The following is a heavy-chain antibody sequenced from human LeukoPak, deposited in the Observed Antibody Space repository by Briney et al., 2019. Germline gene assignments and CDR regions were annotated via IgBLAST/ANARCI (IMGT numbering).Heavy chain of an antibody. Sequence: PSETLSLTCTVSGGSISSSSYYWGWIRQPPGKGLEWIGSIYYSGSTYYNPSLKSRVTISVDTSKNQFSLKLSSVTAADTAVYYCARAGEIQLWFMGPNWFDPWGQGTLVTVSS. CDR1: GGSISSSSYY. D-gene: IGHD5-18*01. V-gene: IGHV4-39*07. CDR3: ARAGEIQLWFMGPNWFDP. CDR2: IYYSGST. J-gene: IGHJ5*02.